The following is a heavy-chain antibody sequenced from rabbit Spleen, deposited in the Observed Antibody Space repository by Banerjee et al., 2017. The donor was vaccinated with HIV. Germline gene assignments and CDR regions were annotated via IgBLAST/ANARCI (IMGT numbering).Heavy chain of an antibody. Sequence: QSLEESGGDLVKPGASLTLTCTASGFSFSSSYWICWVRQAPGKGLEWIACIHTGGFDSIYYASWAKGRFTVSKTSSTTVTLQMTSLTVADTATYFCARGSATMTMVITGYYFNLWGQGTLVTVS. CDR1: GFSFSSSYW. CDR2: IHTGGFDSI. CDR3: ARGSATMTMVITGYYFNL. V-gene: IGHV1S40*01. J-gene: IGHJ4*01. D-gene: IGHD2-1*01.